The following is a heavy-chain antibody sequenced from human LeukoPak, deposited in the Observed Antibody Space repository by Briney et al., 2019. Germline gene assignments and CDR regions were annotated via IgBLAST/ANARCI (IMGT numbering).Heavy chain of an antibody. Sequence: GGSLRLPCAASGFTFSSYAMSWVRQAPGKGLEWVSAISGSGGSTYYADSVKGRFTISRDNSKNTLYLQMNSLRAEDTAVYYCAKLSTGSYGAFDIWGQGTMVTVSS. CDR1: GFTFSSYA. V-gene: IGHV3-23*01. J-gene: IGHJ3*02. CDR3: AKLSTGSYGAFDI. D-gene: IGHD1-26*01. CDR2: ISGSGGST.